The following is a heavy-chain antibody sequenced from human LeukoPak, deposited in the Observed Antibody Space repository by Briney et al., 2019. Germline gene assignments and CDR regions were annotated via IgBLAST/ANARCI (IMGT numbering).Heavy chain of an antibody. CDR2: ISYDGSNK. D-gene: IGHD6-19*01. J-gene: IGHJ4*02. CDR3: ARDSKQWLLPDY. V-gene: IGHV3-30*03. Sequence: QPGRSLRLSCAASGFIFSNYGMHWVHQAPGKGLEWVAVISYDGSNKYYADSVKGRFTISRDNSKNTLYLQMNSLRAEDTAVYYCARDSKQWLLPDYWGQGTLVTVSS. CDR1: GFIFSNYG.